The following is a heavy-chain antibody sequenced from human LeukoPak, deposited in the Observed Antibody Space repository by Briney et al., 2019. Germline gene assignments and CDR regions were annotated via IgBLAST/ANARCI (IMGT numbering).Heavy chain of an antibody. Sequence: SETLSLTCAVYGGSFSGYYWSWIRQPPGEGLEWIGEINHSGSTNYNPSLKSRVTISVDTSKNQFSLKLSSVTAADTAVYYCAGGSQSLGYCSGGSCRAKIFDYWGQGTLVTVSS. CDR2: INHSGST. V-gene: IGHV4-34*01. D-gene: IGHD2-15*01. CDR1: GGSFSGYY. CDR3: AGGSQSLGYCSGGSCRAKIFDY. J-gene: IGHJ4*02.